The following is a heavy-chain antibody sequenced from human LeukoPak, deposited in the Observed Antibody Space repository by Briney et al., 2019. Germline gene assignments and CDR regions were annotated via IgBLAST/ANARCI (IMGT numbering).Heavy chain of an antibody. CDR2: INWNSGSI. Sequence: GGSLRLSCAASGFTFDDYAMHWVRQTPGKGLEWVSGINWNSGSIDYADSVKGRFTISRDNAKNSLYLQMNNLRAGDTALYYCARGGGIVGASNRYYYYYMDVWGKGITVTISS. CDR1: GFTFDDYA. D-gene: IGHD1-26*01. J-gene: IGHJ6*03. CDR3: ARGGGIVGASNRYYYYYMDV. V-gene: IGHV3-9*01.